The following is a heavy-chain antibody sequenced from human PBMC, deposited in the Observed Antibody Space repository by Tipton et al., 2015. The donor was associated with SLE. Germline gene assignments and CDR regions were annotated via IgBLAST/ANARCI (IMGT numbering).Heavy chain of an antibody. V-gene: IGHV4-59*12. D-gene: IGHD3-3*01. CDR2: IYYSGNT. CDR3: ARGNTIFGVGY. J-gene: IGHJ4*02. CDR1: GGSITSSY. Sequence: TLSLTCAVSGGSITSSYWSWIRQPPGKGLEWIGYIYYSGNTKCNPSLKSRVTISVDTSKNQFSLKLSSVTAADTAAYYCARGNTIFGVGYWGQGTLVTVSS.